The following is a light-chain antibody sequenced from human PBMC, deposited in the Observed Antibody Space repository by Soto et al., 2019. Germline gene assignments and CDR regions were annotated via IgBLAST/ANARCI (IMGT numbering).Light chain of an antibody. CDR3: QSYDISLSVSVV. CDR1: SSNIGAGYD. V-gene: IGLV1-40*01. CDR2: GNT. J-gene: IGLJ7*01. Sequence: QSELTQPPSVSGAPGQRVTISCTGSSSNIGAGYDVQWYQQLPGAAPRLLIFGNTNRPSGVPDRFSGSRSGTSASLAISGLQAGDEADYYCQSYDISLSVSVVFGGGTQLTVL.